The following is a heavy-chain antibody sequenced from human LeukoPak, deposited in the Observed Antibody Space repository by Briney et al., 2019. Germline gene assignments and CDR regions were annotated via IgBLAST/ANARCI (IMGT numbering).Heavy chain of an antibody. CDR2: INHSGST. J-gene: IGHJ4*02. CDR3: ARGRQWLYYFDY. Sequence: SETLSLTCTVSGGSISSSSYYWGWIRQPPGKGLEWIGEINHSGSTNYNPSLKSRVTISVDTSKNQFSLKLSSVTAADTAVYYCARGRQWLYYFDYWGQGTLVTVSS. V-gene: IGHV4-39*07. CDR1: GGSISSSSYY. D-gene: IGHD6-19*01.